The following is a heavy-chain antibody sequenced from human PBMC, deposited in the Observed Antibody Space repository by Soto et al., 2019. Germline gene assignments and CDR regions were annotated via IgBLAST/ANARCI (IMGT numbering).Heavy chain of an antibody. CDR2: IYYSGST. CDR3: AGETTYYDLWSGYYGIDP. CDR1: GGSISSYY. D-gene: IGHD3-3*01. J-gene: IGHJ5*02. Sequence: SETLSLTCTVSGGSISSYYWSWIRQPPGKGLEWIGYIYYSGSTNYNPSLKSRVTISVDTSKNQFSLKLSSVTAADTAVYYCAGETTYYDLWSGYYGIDPWGQGTLVTVSS. V-gene: IGHV4-59*01.